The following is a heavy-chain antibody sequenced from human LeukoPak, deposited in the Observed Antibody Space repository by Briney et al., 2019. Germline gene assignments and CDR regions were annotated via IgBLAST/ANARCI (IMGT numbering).Heavy chain of an antibody. D-gene: IGHD6-19*01. CDR2: ISYDGSNK. V-gene: IGHV3-30-3*01. CDR3: ARVSGWYSTLFDY. CDR1: GFTFSSYA. Sequence: PGGSLRLSCAASGFTFSSYAMHWVRQAPGKGLEWVAVISYDGSNKYYADSVKGRLTISRDNSKNTLYLQMNSLRAEDTAVYYCARVSGWYSTLFDYWGQGTLVTVSS. J-gene: IGHJ4*02.